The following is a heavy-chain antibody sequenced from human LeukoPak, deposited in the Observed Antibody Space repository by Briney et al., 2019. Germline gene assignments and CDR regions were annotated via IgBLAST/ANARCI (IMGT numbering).Heavy chain of an antibody. Sequence: PSETLSLTCTVSGGSISSYYWSWIRQPPGKGLEWIGYIYYSGSANYNPSLKSRVTISVDTSKNQFSLKLSSVTAADTAVYYCASSWELLPPAPDYWGQGTLVTVSS. CDR2: IYYSGSA. V-gene: IGHV4-59*08. D-gene: IGHD1-26*01. J-gene: IGHJ4*02. CDR1: GGSISSYY. CDR3: ASSWELLPPAPDY.